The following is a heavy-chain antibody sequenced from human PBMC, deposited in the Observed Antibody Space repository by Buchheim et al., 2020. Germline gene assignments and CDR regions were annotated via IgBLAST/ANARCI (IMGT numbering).Heavy chain of an antibody. CDR2: ISYDGSNK. Sequence: QVQLVESGGGVVQPGRSLRLSCAASGFTFSSYGMHWVRQAPGKGLEWVAVISYDGSNKYYADSVKGRFTISRDNSKNTLYLQVDSLRAEDTAEYYCAKSPQTYEFWGGYYPAHVYGMDVWGQGT. CDR1: GFTFSSYG. D-gene: IGHD3-3*01. J-gene: IGHJ6*02. V-gene: IGHV3-30*18. CDR3: AKSPQTYEFWGGYYPAHVYGMDV.